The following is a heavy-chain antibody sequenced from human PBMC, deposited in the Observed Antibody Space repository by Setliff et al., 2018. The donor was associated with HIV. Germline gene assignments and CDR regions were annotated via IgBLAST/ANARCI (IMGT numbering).Heavy chain of an antibody. D-gene: IGHD2-2*01. CDR2: FYYSGSS. J-gene: IGHJ4*02. CDR1: GDSISRRIYY. CDR3: AKLLPAADMAREIDS. V-gene: IGHV4-39*01. Sequence: SETLSLTCTVSGDSISRRIYYWGWIRQPPGKGLEWIGNFYYSGSSHYNPSLKSRVTISVDTSKNQFSLKLISVSTADTAVYYCAKLLPAADMAREIDSWGQGTLVTVSS.